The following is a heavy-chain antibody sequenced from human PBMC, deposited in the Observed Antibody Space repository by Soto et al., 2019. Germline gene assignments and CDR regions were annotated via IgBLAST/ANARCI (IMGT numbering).Heavy chain of an antibody. Sequence: EVQLVESGGNLVQPGRSLRLSCAASGFTFSSYEFNWVRQAPGKGLEWISYIGTSETNTYYAGSVKGRFTVSRDNAKNSVYLQMNSLRAEATAIYHCAREEFNCGGDCFAFWGQGALVTVSS. CDR2: IGTSETNT. D-gene: IGHD2-21*01. V-gene: IGHV3-48*03. J-gene: IGHJ4*02. CDR1: GFTFSSYE. CDR3: AREEFNCGGDCFAF.